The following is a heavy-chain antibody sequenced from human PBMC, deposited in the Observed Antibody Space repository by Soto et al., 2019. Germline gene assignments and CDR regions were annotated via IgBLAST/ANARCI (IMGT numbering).Heavy chain of an antibody. CDR3: ARGIYDSSGYYTRVFDY. CDR2: INQDGSQK. J-gene: IGHJ4*02. V-gene: IGHV3-7*01. D-gene: IGHD3-22*01. Sequence: GGSLRLSCAASGFTFSSYWMSWVRQAPGKGLEWVANINQDGSQKYYPDSVKGRFTISRDNANNALYLQMNSLRAEDAAVYYCARGIYDSSGYYTRVFDYWGPGTLVTVSS. CDR1: GFTFSSYW.